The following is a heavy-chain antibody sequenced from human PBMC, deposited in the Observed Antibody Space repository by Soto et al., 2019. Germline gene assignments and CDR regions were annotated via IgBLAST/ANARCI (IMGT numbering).Heavy chain of an antibody. CDR1: GYTFTSYG. V-gene: IGHV1-18*01. CDR3: ATDLHGDSYY. CDR2: ISAYNGNT. D-gene: IGHD2-21*01. J-gene: IGHJ4*02. Sequence: QVQLVQSGAEVKKPGASVKVSCKASGYTFTSYGISWVRQAPGQGLEWMGWISAYNGNTNYAQKLQGRVTMTTDTTTSTAYMELRSVRADETALYYCATDLHGDSYYWGQGTLVTVSS.